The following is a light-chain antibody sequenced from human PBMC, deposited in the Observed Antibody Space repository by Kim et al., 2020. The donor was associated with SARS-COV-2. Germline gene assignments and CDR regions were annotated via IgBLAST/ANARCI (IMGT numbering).Light chain of an antibody. V-gene: IGLV2-14*03. J-gene: IGLJ3*02. CDR3: SSYTTSSTWV. Sequence: GQSITISCTGTSSDLGGYNSVSWYQQHPGKAPKLMIYDVSNRPSGVSNRFSGSKSDNTASLTISGLQAEDEADYYCSSYTTSSTWVFGGGTKVTVL. CDR2: DVS. CDR1: SSDLGGYNS.